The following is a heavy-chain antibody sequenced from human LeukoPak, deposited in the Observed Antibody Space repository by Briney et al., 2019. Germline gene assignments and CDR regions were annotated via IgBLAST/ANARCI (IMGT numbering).Heavy chain of an antibody. Sequence: ASVKVSCKASGYTFTDYYTNWVRQAPGQGLEWIGWINPNSGDTNYAQKFQDRVTMTRDTSISTAYIELNFLRSDDTAVFYCARGDYYGSPKVVAAWGQGTLVTVSS. CDR3: ARGDYYGSPKVVAA. CDR1: GYTFTDYY. J-gene: IGHJ5*02. V-gene: IGHV1-2*02. CDR2: INPNSGDT. D-gene: IGHD3-10*01.